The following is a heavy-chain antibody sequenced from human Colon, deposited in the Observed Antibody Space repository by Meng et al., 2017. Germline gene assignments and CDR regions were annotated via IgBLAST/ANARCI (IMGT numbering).Heavy chain of an antibody. Sequence: LESGPGCVKASETLSLTCAVSGASITTRNWWNWVRQAPGKGLEWIGDVFHTGGTSYNPSLEIRLTISVDRSKNQFYLNLRSVTAADTATYYCARGGDWGFDYWGPGTLVTVSS. CDR1: GASITTRNW. CDR3: ARGGDWGFDY. J-gene: IGHJ4*02. CDR2: VFHTGGT. V-gene: IGHV4-4*02. D-gene: IGHD3-16*01.